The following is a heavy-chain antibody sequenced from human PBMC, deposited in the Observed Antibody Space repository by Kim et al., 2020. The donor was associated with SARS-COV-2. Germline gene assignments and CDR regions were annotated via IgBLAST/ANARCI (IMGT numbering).Heavy chain of an antibody. D-gene: IGHD3-16*02. CDR3: ARGNAKSCDY. CDR2: MNRDGSET. J-gene: IGHJ4*02. Sequence: GGSLRLSCAASGFTFSSYWMSWVRQPPGKGLEWVANMNRDGSETPYADSVTGRVTISRDNAKNSLYLQMNSLRADAAAAYYCARGNAKSCDYWGQRT. CDR1: GFTFSSYW. V-gene: IGHV3-7*03.